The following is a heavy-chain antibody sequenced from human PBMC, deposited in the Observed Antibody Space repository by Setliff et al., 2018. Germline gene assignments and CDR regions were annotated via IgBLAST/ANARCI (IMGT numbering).Heavy chain of an antibody. CDR1: GGSISDNGYF. CDR3: ARLPNYVWGSPVDY. V-gene: IGHV4-39*01. Sequence: SETLSLTCTVPGGSISDNGYFWGWVRQPPGKGLEWIGNIYFGGNTYFNPSFKSRVTISVDTSKNQFSLTLSSVTAADTAVYYCARLPNYVWGSPVDYWGQGTLVTVSS. J-gene: IGHJ4*02. D-gene: IGHD3-16*01. CDR2: IYFGGNT.